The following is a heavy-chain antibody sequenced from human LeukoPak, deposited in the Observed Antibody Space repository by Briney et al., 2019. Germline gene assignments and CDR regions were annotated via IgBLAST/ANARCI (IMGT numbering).Heavy chain of an antibody. Sequence: SETLSLTCAVYGGSFSGYYWSWIRQPPGKGLEWIGEINHSGSTNYNPSLTSRVTISVDTSKNQFSLKLSSVTAADTAVYYCARVGRLDYWGQGTLVTVSS. CDR3: ARVGRLDY. J-gene: IGHJ4*02. CDR2: INHSGST. D-gene: IGHD2-15*01. V-gene: IGHV4-34*01. CDR1: GGSFSGYY.